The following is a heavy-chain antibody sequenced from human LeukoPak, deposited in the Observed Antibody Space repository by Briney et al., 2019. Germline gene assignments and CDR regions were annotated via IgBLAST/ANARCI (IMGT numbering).Heavy chain of an antibody. CDR2: IRSKANSYAT. J-gene: IGHJ3*02. CDR1: GFTFSGSA. CDR3: TSRXPXYCXSTSCHPGAFDI. D-gene: IGHD2-2*01. Sequence: GGSLKLSCAASGFTFSGSAMHWVRQASGKGLEWVGRIRSKANSYATAYAASVKGRFTISRDDSKNTAYLQMNSLKTEDTAVYXCTSRXPXYCXSTSCHPGAFDIWGQGTMVTVSS. V-gene: IGHV3-73*01.